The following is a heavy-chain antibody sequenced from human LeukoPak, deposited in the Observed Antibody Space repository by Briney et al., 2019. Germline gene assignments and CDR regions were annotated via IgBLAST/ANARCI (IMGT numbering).Heavy chain of an antibody. J-gene: IGHJ6*02. CDR2: IYYSGST. V-gene: IGHV4-59*01. Sequence: SETLPLTCTVSGGSISSYYWSWIRQPPGKGLEWIGYIYYSGSTNYNPSLKSRVTISVDTSKNQFSLKLSSVTAADTAVYYCARFRVVAGPNYYYGMDVWGQGTTVTVSS. D-gene: IGHD3-3*01. CDR1: GGSISSYY. CDR3: ARFRVVAGPNYYYGMDV.